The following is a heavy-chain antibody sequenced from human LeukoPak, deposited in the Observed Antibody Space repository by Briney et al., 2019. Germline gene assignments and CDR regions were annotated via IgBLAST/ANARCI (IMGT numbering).Heavy chain of an antibody. Sequence: ASVKVSCKASGGTFSSYAISWVRQAPGQGLEWMGGIIPIFGTANYAQKFQGRVTITTDESTSTAYMELSSLRSEDTAVYYCARDLRRDGYNYHYYYYMDVWGKGTTVIDSS. CDR1: GGTFSSYA. D-gene: IGHD5-24*01. CDR2: IIPIFGTA. V-gene: IGHV1-69*05. J-gene: IGHJ6*03. CDR3: ARDLRRDGYNYHYYYYMDV.